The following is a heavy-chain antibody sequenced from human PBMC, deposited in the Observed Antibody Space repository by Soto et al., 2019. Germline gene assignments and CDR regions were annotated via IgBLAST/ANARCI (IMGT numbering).Heavy chain of an antibody. CDR2: ISGSGGST. CDR1: GFTFSSYA. D-gene: IGHD3-3*01. J-gene: IGHJ4*02. Sequence: EVQLLESGGGLVQPGGSLRLSCAASGFTFSSYAMSWVRQAPGKGLEWVSAISGSGGSTYYADSVKGRFTISRDNSKNTLYLQMNSLRAEDTAVYYCAKVQLRFLEWLSDTYYFDYWGQGTLVTVSS. CDR3: AKVQLRFLEWLSDTYYFDY. V-gene: IGHV3-23*01.